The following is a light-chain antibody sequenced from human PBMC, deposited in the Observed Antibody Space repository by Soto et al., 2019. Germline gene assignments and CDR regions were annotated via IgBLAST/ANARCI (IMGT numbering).Light chain of an antibody. Sequence: QSVLTQSPSVSAAPGQNVTISCSGSSSNIEKNFVSWYQQVPGRAPKLLIFDNYRRPSGTPERMSGSKSGTSATLDITGLQTGDEADYYCATWDSSLSGVLFGGGTKLTVL. CDR1: SSNIEKNF. V-gene: IGLV1-51*01. CDR3: ATWDSSLSGVL. J-gene: IGLJ2*01. CDR2: DNY.